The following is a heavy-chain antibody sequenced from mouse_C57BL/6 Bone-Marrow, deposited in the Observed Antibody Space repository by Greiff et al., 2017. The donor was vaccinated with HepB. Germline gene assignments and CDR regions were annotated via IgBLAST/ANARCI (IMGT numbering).Heavy chain of an antibody. CDR1: GYTFTSYW. D-gene: IGHD1-1*01. J-gene: IGHJ2*01. CDR3: AISTTVAYYFDY. V-gene: IGHV1-61*01. CDR2: IYPSDSET. Sequence: QVQLQQPGAELVRPGSSVKLSCKASGYTFTSYWMDWVTQRPGQGLEWIGNIYPSDSETHYNQKFKDKATLTVDKSSSTAYMQLSSLTSEDSAVYYCAISTTVAYYFDYWGQGTTRTVST.